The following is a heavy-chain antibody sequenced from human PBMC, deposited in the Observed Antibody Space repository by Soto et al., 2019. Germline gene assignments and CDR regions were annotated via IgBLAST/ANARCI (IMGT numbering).Heavy chain of an antibody. CDR2: IYYSGST. V-gene: IGHV4-39*01. CDR1: GGSISSSSYY. D-gene: IGHD2-15*01. Sequence: QLQLQESGPGLVKPSETLSLTCTVSGGSISSSSYYWGWIRQPPGKGLEWIGSIYYSGSTYYNPSLKSRVTISVDTSKNQFSLKLSSVTAADTAVYHCARHGRCSGGSCYYYGMDVWGQGTTVTVSS. CDR3: ARHGRCSGGSCYYYGMDV. J-gene: IGHJ6*02.